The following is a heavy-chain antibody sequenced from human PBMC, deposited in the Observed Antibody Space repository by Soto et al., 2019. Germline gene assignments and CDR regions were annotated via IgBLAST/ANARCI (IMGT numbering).Heavy chain of an antibody. CDR1: GIPVRSNC. CDR3: ARDGPDYYASRMDV. Sequence: EVQLVESGGGLVQPVGSLRLSGAASGIPVRSNCMTWVRQSPGKGLEWVSVLHSGGDTYYANSEKGRFTISRHDSRNTLFLQMTSLTPEDTAVYYCARDGPDYYASRMDVWGQGTPVTVSS. D-gene: IGHD3-10*01. V-gene: IGHV3-53*04. J-gene: IGHJ6*02. CDR2: LHSGGDT.